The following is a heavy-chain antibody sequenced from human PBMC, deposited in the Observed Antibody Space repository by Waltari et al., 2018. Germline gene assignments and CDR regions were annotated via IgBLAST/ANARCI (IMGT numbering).Heavy chain of an antibody. Sequence: EVQLVQSGAAVKKPGESLKISCKGSGYRFTSYWIGWVRQMPGKGLEWMVIIDPGDSDTSYSPSFQGQVTISADKSISTAYLQWSSLKASDTAMYYCARHSSSWYNWFDPWGQGTLVTVSS. V-gene: IGHV5-51*01. CDR1: GYRFTSYW. CDR3: ARHSSSWYNWFDP. J-gene: IGHJ5*02. CDR2: IDPGDSDT. D-gene: IGHD6-13*01.